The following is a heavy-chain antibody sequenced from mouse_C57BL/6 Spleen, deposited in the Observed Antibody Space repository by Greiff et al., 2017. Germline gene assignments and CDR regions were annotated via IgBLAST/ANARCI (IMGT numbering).Heavy chain of an antibody. CDR2: IWTGGGT. Sequence: VKVVESGPGLVAPSQSLSITCTVSGFSLTSYAISWVRQPPGKGLEWLGVIWTGGGTNYNSALKSRLSISKDNSKSKVFIKMNSLQSDDTARYYCARGTTVVATRAMDYWGQGTSVTVSS. D-gene: IGHD1-1*01. V-gene: IGHV2-9-1*01. J-gene: IGHJ4*01. CDR3: ARGTTVVATRAMDY. CDR1: GFSLTSYA.